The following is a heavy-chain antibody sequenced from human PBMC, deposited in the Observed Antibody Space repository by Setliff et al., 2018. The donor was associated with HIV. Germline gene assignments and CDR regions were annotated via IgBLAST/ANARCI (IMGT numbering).Heavy chain of an antibody. D-gene: IGHD6-6*01. V-gene: IGHV4-39*02. CDR3: ARVRGYSSSSRDFYYHNMEV. Sequence: PSETLSLTCTLFGGSISTVTYYWAWIRQPPGKGLEWIGNVHYSGNTYYTSSLQSRVIISADTSKSQFYLRLSSVTAADTGVYYCARVRGYSSSSRDFYYHNMEVWGKGITVTVSS. CDR1: GGSISTVTYY. CDR2: VHYSGNT. J-gene: IGHJ6*03.